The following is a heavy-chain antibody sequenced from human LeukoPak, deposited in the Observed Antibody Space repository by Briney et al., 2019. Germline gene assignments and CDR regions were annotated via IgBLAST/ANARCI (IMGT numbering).Heavy chain of an antibody. Sequence: GGSLRLSCAASGFTFSSSAMSWVRQAPGKGLEWVSNISGSGSGGSTYYADSVKGRFTIPRDNSKNTLYLQMNSLRAEDTAVYYCARGGDLDYWGQGTLVTVSS. D-gene: IGHD3-10*01. CDR2: ISGSGSGGST. CDR1: GFTFSSSA. J-gene: IGHJ4*02. V-gene: IGHV3-23*01. CDR3: ARGGDLDY.